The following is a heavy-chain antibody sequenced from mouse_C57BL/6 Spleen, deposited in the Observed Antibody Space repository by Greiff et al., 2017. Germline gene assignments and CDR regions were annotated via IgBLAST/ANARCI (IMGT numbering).Heavy chain of an antibody. CDR2: IDPENGDT. CDR1: GFNIKDDY. CDR3: LYDYDY. V-gene: IGHV14-4*01. Sequence: VHVKQSGAELVRPGASVKLSCTASGFNIKDDYMHWVKQRPEQGLEWIGWIDPENGDTEYASKFQGKATITADTSSNTAYLQLSSLTSEDTAVYYCLYDYDYWGQGTTLTVSS. J-gene: IGHJ2*01. D-gene: IGHD2-4*01.